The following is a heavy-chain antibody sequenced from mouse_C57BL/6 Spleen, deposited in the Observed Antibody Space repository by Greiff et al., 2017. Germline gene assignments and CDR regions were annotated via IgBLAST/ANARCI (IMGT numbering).Heavy chain of an antibody. CDR3: ARGGHYYGFDY. CDR2: INPNNGGT. J-gene: IGHJ2*01. D-gene: IGHD1-2*01. V-gene: IGHV1-26*01. CDR1: GYTFTDYY. Sequence: EVQLQQSGPELVKPGASVKISCKASGYTFTDYYMNWVKQSHGKSLEWIGDINPNNGGTSYNQKFKGKATLTVDKSSSTAYMELRSLTSEYAAVYYCARGGHYYGFDYWGQGTTLTVSS.